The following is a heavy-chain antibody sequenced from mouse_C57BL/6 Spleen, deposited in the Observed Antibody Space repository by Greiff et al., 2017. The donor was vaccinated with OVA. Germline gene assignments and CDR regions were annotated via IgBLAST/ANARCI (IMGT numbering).Heavy chain of an antibody. CDR2: IYPSDSET. D-gene: IGHD2-4*01. CDR3: AIGGGRLRREAMDY. Sequence: VQLQQPGAELVRPGSSVKLSCKASGYTFTSYWMDWVKQRPGQGLEWIGNIYPSDSETHYNQKFKDKATLTVDKSSSTAYMQLSSLTSEDSAVYYCAIGGGRLRREAMDYWGQGTSVTVSS. CDR1: GYTFTSYW. J-gene: IGHJ4*01. V-gene: IGHV1-61*01.